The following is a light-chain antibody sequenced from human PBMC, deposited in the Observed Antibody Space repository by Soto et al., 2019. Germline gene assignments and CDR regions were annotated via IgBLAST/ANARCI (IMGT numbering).Light chain of an antibody. CDR2: AAS. CDR1: QSISSY. CDR3: QQSYSTLKWT. J-gene: IGKJ1*01. V-gene: IGKV1-39*01. Sequence: SSLSASVGDRVTITCRASQSISSYLNWYQQKPGKAPKLLIYAASSLQSGVPSRFSGSGSGTDFTLTISSLQPEDFATYYCQQSYSTLKWTFGQGTKVDIK.